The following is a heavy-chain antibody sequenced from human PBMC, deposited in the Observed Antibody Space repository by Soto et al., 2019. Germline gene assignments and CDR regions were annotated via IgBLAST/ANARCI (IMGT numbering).Heavy chain of an antibody. CDR2: ISYDGSTQ. CDR3: AIFFFYCCGVLRDFLYF. J-gene: IGHJ1*01. Sequence: PGKGVERVAVISYDGSTQYYADSVTGRFTISRANSQHKLYLQMNSLRAEDTAVYYCAIFFFYCCGVLRDFLYF. D-gene: IGHD2-15*01. V-gene: IGHV3-30-3*01.